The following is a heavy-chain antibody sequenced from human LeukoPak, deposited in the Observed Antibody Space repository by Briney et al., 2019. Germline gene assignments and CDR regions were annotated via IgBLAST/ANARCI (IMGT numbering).Heavy chain of an antibody. V-gene: IGHV1-69*13. CDR2: IIPIFGTA. D-gene: IGHD3-9*01. CDR1: GGTFSSYA. J-gene: IGHJ4*02. CDR3: ARESGYDILTGYLDY. Sequence: SVKVSCKASGGTFSSYAISWVRQAPGQGLEWMGGIIPIFGTANYAQKFQGRVTITADESTSTAYMELSSLRTEDTAVYYCARESGYDILTGYLDYWGQGTLVTVSS.